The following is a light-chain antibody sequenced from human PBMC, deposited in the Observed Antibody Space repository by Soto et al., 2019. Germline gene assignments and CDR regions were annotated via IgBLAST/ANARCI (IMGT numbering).Light chain of an antibody. CDR1: QSVSSS. V-gene: IGKV3-15*01. CDR3: QQYNTWPPVT. CDR2: GAS. Sequence: EIVMTQSPGTLSVSPGERATLSCRASQSVSSSLAWYQQKPGQAPRLLIYGASTRATGIPARFSGSGSGTEFTLTISSLQSEDFAVYYCQQYNTWPPVTFGQGTKV. J-gene: IGKJ1*01.